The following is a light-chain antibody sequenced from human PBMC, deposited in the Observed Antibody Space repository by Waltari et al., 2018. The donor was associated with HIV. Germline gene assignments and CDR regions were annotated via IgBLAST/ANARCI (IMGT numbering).Light chain of an antibody. J-gene: IGLJ2*01. CDR1: SSNIGAGYA. Sequence: QSVLTQPPSVSGAPGQRVTISCTGSSSNIGAGYAVTWYPQLPGTAPKLLIYGNNNRPSGVPDRFSGSKSGTSASLAITGLRAADEADYYCQSYDSSLSGDVIFGGGTTLTVL. V-gene: IGLV1-40*01. CDR2: GNN. CDR3: QSYDSSLSGDVI.